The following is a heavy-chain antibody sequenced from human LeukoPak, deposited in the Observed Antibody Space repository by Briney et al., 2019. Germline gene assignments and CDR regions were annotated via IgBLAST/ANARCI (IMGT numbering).Heavy chain of an antibody. CDR3: ARYSSSSLGFDY. CDR1: GYSISSGYY. V-gene: IGHV4-38-2*02. CDR2: IYHSGST. D-gene: IGHD6-6*01. Sequence: SETLSLTCTVSGYSISSGYYWGWIRQPPGNGLEWIGSIYHSGSTYYNPSLKSRVTISVDTSKNQFSLKLSSVTAADTAVYYCARYSSSSLGFDYWGQGTLVTVSS. J-gene: IGHJ4*02.